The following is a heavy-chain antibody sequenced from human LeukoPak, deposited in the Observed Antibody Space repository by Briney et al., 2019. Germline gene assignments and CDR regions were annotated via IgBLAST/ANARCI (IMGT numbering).Heavy chain of an antibody. D-gene: IGHD3-16*01. CDR2: IIPIFGTA. Sequence: ASVKVSCKASGGTFSSYAISWVRQAPGQGLEWMGGIIPIFGTANYAQKFQGRVTITTDESTSTAYMELSSLRSEDTAVYYCARTRSWGAYYFDYWGQGTLVTVSS. CDR1: GGTFSSYA. CDR3: ARTRSWGAYYFDY. V-gene: IGHV1-69*05. J-gene: IGHJ4*02.